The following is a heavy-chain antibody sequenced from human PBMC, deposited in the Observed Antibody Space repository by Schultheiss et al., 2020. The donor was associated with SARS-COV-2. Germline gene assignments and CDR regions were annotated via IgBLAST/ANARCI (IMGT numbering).Heavy chain of an antibody. D-gene: IGHD6-13*01. V-gene: IGHV7-4-1*02. CDR1: GYTFTSYA. J-gene: IGHJ3*02. CDR3: ARTIVIAGTMDI. Sequence: ASVKVSCKASGYTFTSYAMNWVRQAPGQGLEWMGWIHTSFGSPTYAQGLTGRFVLSVDTSVSTAYLQISALEAEDTAVYYCARTIVIAGTMDIWGQGTMVTVSS. CDR2: IHTSFGSP.